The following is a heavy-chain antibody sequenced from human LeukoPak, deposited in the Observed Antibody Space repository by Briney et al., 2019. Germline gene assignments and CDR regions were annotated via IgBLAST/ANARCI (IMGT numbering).Heavy chain of an antibody. CDR2: ISYDGSNK. Sequence: GGSLRLSCAASGFTFSSYGMHWVRQTPGKGLEWVAVISYDGSNKYYADSVKGRFTISRDNSKNTLYLQMNSLRAEDTAVYYCAKGGSSSWCFNYWGQGTLVTVSS. D-gene: IGHD6-13*01. V-gene: IGHV3-30*18. J-gene: IGHJ4*02. CDR3: AKGGSSSWCFNY. CDR1: GFTFSSYG.